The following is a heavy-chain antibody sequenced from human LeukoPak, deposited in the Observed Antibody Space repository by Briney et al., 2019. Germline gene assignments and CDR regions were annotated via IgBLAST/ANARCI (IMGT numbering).Heavy chain of an antibody. J-gene: IGHJ4*02. CDR1: GFSLSTSGVG. V-gene: IGHV2-5*01. Sequence: SGPTLVNPTQTLTLTCTFSGFSLSTSGVGVGWLRQPPGKALEWLALIYWNDDKRYSPSLKSRLTITKDTSKNQVVLTMTNMDPVDTATYYCAHAYCSSTSCYKRLWPVDFDYWGQGTLVTVSS. CDR2: IYWNDDK. CDR3: AHAYCSSTSCYKRLWPVDFDY. D-gene: IGHD2-2*02.